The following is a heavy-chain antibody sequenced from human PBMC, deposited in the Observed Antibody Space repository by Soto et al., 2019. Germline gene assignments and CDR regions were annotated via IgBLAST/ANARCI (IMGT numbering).Heavy chain of an antibody. D-gene: IGHD6-13*01. J-gene: IGHJ4*02. CDR3: TTYTSSRKYDY. V-gene: IGHV3-15*01. Sequence: PRGSLRLSCEDSGFTFGDAWMRWVRQAPGKGLEWVGRINSNSDGGTTDYAAPVKGRFTISRDDSKNTMYLQMTSLTPADTAVYYCTTYTSSRKYDYWGQGTPVTVSS. CDR1: GFTFGDAW. CDR2: INSNSDGGTT.